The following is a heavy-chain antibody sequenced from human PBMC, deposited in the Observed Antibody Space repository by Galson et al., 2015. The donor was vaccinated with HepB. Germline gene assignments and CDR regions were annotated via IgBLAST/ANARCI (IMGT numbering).Heavy chain of an antibody. Sequence: SLRLSCAASGFTFSSYAMHWVRQAPGKGLEYVSAISSNGGSTFYADSVKGRFTISRDNSKNTLYLQMSSLRAEDTAVYYCVKDLNLSGSPNSSGWGSFDYWGQGTLVTVSS. V-gene: IGHV3-64D*06. CDR1: GFTFSSYA. J-gene: IGHJ4*02. D-gene: IGHD6-19*01. CDR3: VKDLNLSGSPNSSGWGSFDY. CDR2: ISSNGGST.